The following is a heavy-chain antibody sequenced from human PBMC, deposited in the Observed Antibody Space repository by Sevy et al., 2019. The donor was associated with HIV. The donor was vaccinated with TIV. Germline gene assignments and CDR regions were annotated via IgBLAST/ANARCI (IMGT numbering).Heavy chain of an antibody. Sequence: ASVMVSCKTSGYTFSSHDINWVRQAPGQGLAWMGWMNPNNGNTGYVQKFQDRVTMTRDSSIATAYMERRGLASDDTAVYYCARDPSGNYLTPHYRDYYGLDVWGQGTAVTVSS. CDR3: ARDPSGNYLTPHYRDYYGLDV. J-gene: IGHJ6*02. D-gene: IGHD1-7*01. V-gene: IGHV1-8*01. CDR2: MNPNNGNT. CDR1: GYTFSSHD.